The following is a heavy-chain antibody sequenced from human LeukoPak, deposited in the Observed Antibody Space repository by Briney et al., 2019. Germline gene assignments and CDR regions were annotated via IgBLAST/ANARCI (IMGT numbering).Heavy chain of an antibody. CDR1: GYSFSDNY. Sequence: GASVKVSCKASGYSFSDNYVHWVRQAPGQGLEYMGWISPKSGDTNFSQRFRGRLTMTSDTSINTVYMVMRKLKSDDTAVYFCARGKDDSTGHYNAFDIWGHGTMVTVSS. CDR3: ARGKDDSTGHYNAFDI. J-gene: IGHJ3*02. V-gene: IGHV1-2*02. CDR2: ISPKSGDT. D-gene: IGHD3-22*01.